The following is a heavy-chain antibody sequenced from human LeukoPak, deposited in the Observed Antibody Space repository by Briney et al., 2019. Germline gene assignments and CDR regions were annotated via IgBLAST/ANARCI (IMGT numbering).Heavy chain of an antibody. V-gene: IGHV1-2*06. D-gene: IGHD3-22*01. J-gene: IGHJ3*02. Sequence: ASVKVSCKASGYTFTGYYMHWVRQAPGQGLEWMGRINPNSGGTNYAQKFQGRVTMTRDTSISTAYMELSRLRSEDTAVYYCARDRYYDSSGYYRGSADALDIWGQGTMVTVSS. CDR1: GYTFTGYY. CDR2: INPNSGGT. CDR3: ARDRYYDSSGYYRGSADALDI.